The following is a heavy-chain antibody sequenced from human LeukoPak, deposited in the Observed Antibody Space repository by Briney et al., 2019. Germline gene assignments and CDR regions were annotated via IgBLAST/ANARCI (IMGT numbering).Heavy chain of an antibody. CDR2: ISYDGSNK. J-gene: IGHJ5*02. CDR3: ARDSRAHNWFDP. CDR1: GSTFSSYA. V-gene: IGHV3-30*04. Sequence: GGSLRLSCAASGSTFSSYAMHWVRQAPGKWLGWVAVISYDGSNKYYADSVKGRFTISRDNSKNTLYLQMNSLRAEDTAVYYCARDSRAHNWFDPWGQGTLVTVSS.